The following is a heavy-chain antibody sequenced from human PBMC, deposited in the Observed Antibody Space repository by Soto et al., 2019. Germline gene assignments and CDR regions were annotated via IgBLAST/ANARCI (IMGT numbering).Heavy chain of an antibody. D-gene: IGHD4-17*01. V-gene: IGHV3-23*01. CDR1: GFTFSSTA. CDR3: ACRSPSRYFGDYVYDH. Sequence: EVQLLESGGGLVQPGGSLRLSCAASGFTFSSTAMSWVRQAPGKGLEWVSGISGSGGSTYYADSVKGRFTISRDNSKNTLYLQMSSLTAEDTAVYFCACRSPSRYFGDYVYDHWGQGSLVTVSS. J-gene: IGHJ4*02. CDR2: ISGSGGST.